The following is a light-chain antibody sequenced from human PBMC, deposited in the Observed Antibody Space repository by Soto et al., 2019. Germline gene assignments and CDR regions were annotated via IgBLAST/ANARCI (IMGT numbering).Light chain of an antibody. CDR1: QSVSSY. J-gene: IGKJ4*01. Sequence: EIVLTQSPPTLSLSPGERATLSCRASQSVSSYFAWYQQKPGQAPRLLIYDASTRAAGIPARFSGGGSGTDFTLTISSLEPEDFAVYYCQQRSDWPLTFGGGTKVEIK. CDR2: DAS. V-gene: IGKV3-11*01. CDR3: QQRSDWPLT.